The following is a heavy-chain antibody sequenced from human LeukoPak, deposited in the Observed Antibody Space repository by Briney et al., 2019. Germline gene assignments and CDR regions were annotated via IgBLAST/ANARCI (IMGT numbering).Heavy chain of an antibody. V-gene: IGHV4-30-2*01. CDR1: GGSISSGGYY. D-gene: IGHD3-3*01. CDR3: ARPSRDDQDV. CDR2: IYHSGST. J-gene: IGHJ6*04. Sequence: SETLSLTCTVSGGSISSGGYYWSWIRQPPGKGLEWIGYIYHSGSTYYNPSLKSRVTISADRSKNQFSLKLSSVTAADTAVYYCARPSRDDQDVWGKGTTVTVSS.